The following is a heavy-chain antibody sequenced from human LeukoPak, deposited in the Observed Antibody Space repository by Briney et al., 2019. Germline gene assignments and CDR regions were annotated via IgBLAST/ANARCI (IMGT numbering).Heavy chain of an antibody. J-gene: IGHJ4*02. Sequence: SETLSLTCTVSGGSMTSYYWSWIRQPAGKGPEWIGRIYSSGNTNYNPSLKSRVTMSVDTSKNQFSLKLNSVTAADTAVYYCACGVAAAGWLYFDYWGQGSLVTVSS. CDR1: GGSMTSYY. CDR3: ACGVAAAGWLYFDY. D-gene: IGHD6-13*01. CDR2: IYSSGNT. V-gene: IGHV4-4*07.